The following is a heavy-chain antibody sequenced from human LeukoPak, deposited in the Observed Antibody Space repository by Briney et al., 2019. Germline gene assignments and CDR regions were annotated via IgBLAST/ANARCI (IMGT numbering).Heavy chain of an antibody. CDR3: ARSPTSWYFDY. D-gene: IGHD2-2*01. V-gene: IGHV3-30*03. Sequence: GGSLRLSCAASGFTFSSYGMHWVRQAPGKGLEWVAVISYDGSNKYYADSVKGRFTISRDNSKNTLYLQMNSLRPEDTSVYFCARSPTSWYFDYWGQGTLVTVSS. CDR2: ISYDGSNK. J-gene: IGHJ4*02. CDR1: GFTFSSYG.